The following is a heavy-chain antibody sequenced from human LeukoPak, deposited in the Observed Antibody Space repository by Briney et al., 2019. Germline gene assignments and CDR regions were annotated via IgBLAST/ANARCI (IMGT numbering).Heavy chain of an antibody. D-gene: IGHD4-23*01. J-gene: IGHJ4*02. CDR2: ISSSGSTI. V-gene: IGHV3-48*03. CDR3: ARAGGIGYYFDY. Sequence: GGSLRFSCAASGFTFSSYEMNWVGQAPGKGLEWVSYISSSGSTIYYADSVKGRFTISRDNAKNSLYLQMNSLRAEDTAVYYCARAGGIGYYFDYWGQGTLVTVSS. CDR1: GFTFSSYE.